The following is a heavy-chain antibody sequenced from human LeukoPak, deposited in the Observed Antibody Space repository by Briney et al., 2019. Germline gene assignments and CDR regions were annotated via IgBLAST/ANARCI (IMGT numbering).Heavy chain of an antibody. Sequence: PGGSLRLSCAASGFTFSSYAMSWVRQAPGKGLDWVSTISGSGGSTYYADSVKGRFTISRDNSKNTLYLQMNSLRAEDTAVYYCAKSIVVVPAARGYYFDYWGQGTLVTVSS. D-gene: IGHD2-2*01. CDR1: GFTFSSYA. CDR3: AKSIVVVPAARGYYFDY. J-gene: IGHJ4*02. V-gene: IGHV3-23*01. CDR2: ISGSGGST.